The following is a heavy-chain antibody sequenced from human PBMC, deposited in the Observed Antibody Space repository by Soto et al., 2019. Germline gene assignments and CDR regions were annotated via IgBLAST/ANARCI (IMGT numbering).Heavy chain of an antibody. Sequence: EVQLVESGGGLVQPGGSLRLSCAASGFTFSSYSMNWVRQAPGKGLEWVSYISSSSSTIYYADSVKGRFTISRDNAKNSLYLQMNSLRAEDTAVYYCARDHRDYGMDVWGQGTTVTVSS. CDR1: GFTFSSYS. D-gene: IGHD3-10*01. J-gene: IGHJ6*02. V-gene: IGHV3-48*01. CDR3: ARDHRDYGMDV. CDR2: ISSSSSTI.